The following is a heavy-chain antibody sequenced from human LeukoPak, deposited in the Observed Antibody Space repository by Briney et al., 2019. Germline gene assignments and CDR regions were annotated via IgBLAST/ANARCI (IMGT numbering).Heavy chain of an antibody. Sequence: GGSLRLSCAASGFTFSSYGMHWVRQAPGKGLEWVAVISYDGSNKYYADSVKGRFTISRDNSKNTLYLQMNSLRAEDTAVYYCAKPVLLWFGELPMDVWGQGTTVTVSS. CDR2: ISYDGSNK. D-gene: IGHD3-10*01. V-gene: IGHV3-30*18. J-gene: IGHJ6*02. CDR3: AKPVLLWFGELPMDV. CDR1: GFTFSSYG.